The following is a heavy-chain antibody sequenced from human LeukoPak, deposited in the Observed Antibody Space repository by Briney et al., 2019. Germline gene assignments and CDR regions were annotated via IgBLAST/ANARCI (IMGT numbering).Heavy chain of an antibody. J-gene: IGHJ6*02. CDR2: ISAYNGNT. CDR3: ARVDTAMESLPYYYYGMDV. Sequence: GASVKVSCKASGYTFTSYGISWVRQAPGQGLEWMGWISAYNGNTNYAQKLQGRVTMTTDTSTSTAYMELRSLRSDDTAVYYCARVDTAMESLPYYYYGMDVWGQGTTVTVSS. CDR1: GYTFTSYG. D-gene: IGHD5-18*01. V-gene: IGHV1-18*01.